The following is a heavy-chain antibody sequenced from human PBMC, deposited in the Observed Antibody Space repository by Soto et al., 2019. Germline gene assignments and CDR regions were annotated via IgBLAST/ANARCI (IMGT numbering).Heavy chain of an antibody. D-gene: IGHD3-9*01. J-gene: IGHJ4*02. CDR1: GFTFSSYS. CDR3: ARLREDWVPNDY. CDR2: ISSSSSYI. V-gene: IGHV3-21*01. Sequence: EVQLVESGGGLVKPGGSLRLSCAASGFTFSSYSMNWVRQAPGKGLEWVSSISSSSSYIYYADSVKGRFTISRDNAKNSLYLQMNSLIAEYTAVYYCARLREDWVPNDYWGQGTLVTVSS.